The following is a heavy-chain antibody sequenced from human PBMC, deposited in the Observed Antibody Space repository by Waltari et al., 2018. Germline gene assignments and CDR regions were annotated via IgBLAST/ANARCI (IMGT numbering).Heavy chain of an antibody. J-gene: IGHJ6*03. CDR3: AKGPNYDFWSGYHTLGYMDV. CDR2: ISWNSGSI. D-gene: IGHD3-3*01. V-gene: IGHV3-9*01. CDR1: GFTFDDYA. Sequence: EVQLVESGGGLVQPGRSLRLSCAASGFTFDDYAMHWVRQAPGKGLEWVSGISWNSGSIGYADSVKGRFTISRDNAKNSLYLQMNSLRAEDTALYYCAKGPNYDFWSGYHTLGYMDVWGKGTTVTVSS.